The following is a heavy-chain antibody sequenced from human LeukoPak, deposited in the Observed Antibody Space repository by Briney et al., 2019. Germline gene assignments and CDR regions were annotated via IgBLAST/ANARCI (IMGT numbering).Heavy chain of an antibody. Sequence: PGGSLRLSRAASGFTFSSCAISWVRQAPGQGLEWMGRIIPILGIANYAQKFQGRVTITADKTTSTAYMELSSLRSEDTAVYYCARDARRDIVVVPAASPRNYYYYYGMDVWGQGTTVTVSS. J-gene: IGHJ6*02. CDR1: GFTFSSCA. D-gene: IGHD2-2*01. CDR3: ARDARRDIVVVPAASPRNYYYYYGMDV. V-gene: IGHV1-69*04. CDR2: IIPILGIA.